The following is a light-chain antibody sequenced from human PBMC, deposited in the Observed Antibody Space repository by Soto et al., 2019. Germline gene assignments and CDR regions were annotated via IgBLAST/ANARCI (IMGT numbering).Light chain of an antibody. J-gene: IGLJ1*01. CDR1: SSDVGGYNY. V-gene: IGLV2-11*01. CDR2: DVT. Sequence: QSALTQPRSVSGSPGQSVTISCTGTSSDVGGYNYVYWDQQHPGKAPKLMMYDVTERPSGVPERFSGSKSGNAASLTIYGLQAEDESDYYCCSYAGSFPYVFGTGTKLTVL. CDR3: CSYAGSFPYV.